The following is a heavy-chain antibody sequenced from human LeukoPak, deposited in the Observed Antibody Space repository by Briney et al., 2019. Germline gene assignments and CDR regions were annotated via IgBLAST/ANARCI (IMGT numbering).Heavy chain of an antibody. CDR1: GGTFSSYA. D-gene: IGHD3-10*01. CDR3: ASGAGFGEIDY. J-gene: IGHJ4*02. V-gene: IGHV1-69*05. Sequence: SVTVSCKASGGTFSSYAISWVRQAPGQGLEWMGGIIPIFGTANYAQKFQGRVTITTDESTSTAYMELSSLRSEDTSVYYCASGAGFGEIDYWGQGTLVTVSS. CDR2: IIPIFGTA.